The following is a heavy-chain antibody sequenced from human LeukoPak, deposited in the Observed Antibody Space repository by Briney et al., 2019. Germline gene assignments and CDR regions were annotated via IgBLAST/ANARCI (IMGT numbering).Heavy chain of an antibody. J-gene: IGHJ4*02. CDR1: GYTFTSYY. CDR2: INTNTGNP. CDR3: ARDRVSHYYDSSGYSPYYFDY. D-gene: IGHD3-22*01. Sequence: ASVKVSCKASGYTFTSYYMHWVRQAPGQGLEWMGRINTNTGNPTYAQGFTGRFVFSLDTSVSTAYLQISSLKAEDTAVYYCARDRVSHYYDSSGYSPYYFDYWGQGTLVTVSS. V-gene: IGHV7-4-1*02.